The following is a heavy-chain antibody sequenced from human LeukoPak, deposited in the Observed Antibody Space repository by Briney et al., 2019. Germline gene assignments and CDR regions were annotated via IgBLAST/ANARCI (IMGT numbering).Heavy chain of an antibody. V-gene: IGHV1-2*02. CDR3: ARSNYYVPFDP. CDR1: GYTFTVYY. J-gene: IGHJ5*02. CDR2: INPNSGGT. D-gene: IGHD3-10*02. Sequence: ASVTVSCKASGYTFTVYYMHWVRQAPGQGLEWMGWINPNSGGTNYAQKFQGRVTMTRDTSISTAYMELSRLRSDDTAVYYCARSNYYVPFDPWGQGTLVTVSS.